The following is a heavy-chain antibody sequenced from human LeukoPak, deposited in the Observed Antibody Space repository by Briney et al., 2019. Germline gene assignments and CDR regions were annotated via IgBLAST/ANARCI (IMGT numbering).Heavy chain of an antibody. V-gene: IGHV1-8*01. CDR3: ARGRDCSGGNCWIDY. D-gene: IGHD2-15*01. CDR1: GYTFTSYD. CDR2: MNPNSGNT. Sequence: GASVKVSCKASGYTFTSYDINWVRQATGQGPEWMGWMNPNSGNTGYAQKFQGRVTMTRKTSISTAYMELSSLRSEDTAVYYCARGRDCSGGNCWIDYWGQGTLVTVSS. J-gene: IGHJ4*02.